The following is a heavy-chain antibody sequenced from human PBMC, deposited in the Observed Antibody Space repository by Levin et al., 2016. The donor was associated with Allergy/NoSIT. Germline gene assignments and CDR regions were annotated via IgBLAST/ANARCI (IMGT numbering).Heavy chain of an antibody. V-gene: IGHV5-10-1*01. D-gene: IGHD6-19*01. CDR3: ARGRSDFDY. CDR2: IDPSDSYT. Sequence: VRQMPGKGLEWMGRIDPSDSYTNYSPSFQGHVTISADKSISTAYLQWSSLKASDTAMYYCARGRSDFDYWGQGTLVTVSS. J-gene: IGHJ4*02.